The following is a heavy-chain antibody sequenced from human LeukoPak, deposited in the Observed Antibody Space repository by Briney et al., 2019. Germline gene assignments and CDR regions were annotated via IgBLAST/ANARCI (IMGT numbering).Heavy chain of an antibody. D-gene: IGHD1-26*01. V-gene: IGHV3-7*03. CDR2: IKQDGTEK. Sequence: GGSLRLSCAASGFTFNDYCRSGVRQAPGKGLEWLANIKQDGTEKNYLDSVRDRLILSRDNAKSSLYLQLNHLRVDDTAVYYCARDSRRVGATGGSDFWGQGTLVTVSS. J-gene: IGHJ4*02. CDR1: GFTFNDYC. CDR3: ARDSRRVGATGGSDF.